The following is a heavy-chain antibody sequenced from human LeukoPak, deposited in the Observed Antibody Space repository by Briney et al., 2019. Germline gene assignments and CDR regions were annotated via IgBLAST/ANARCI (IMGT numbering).Heavy chain of an antibody. J-gene: IGHJ5*02. D-gene: IGHD6-19*01. CDR1: GGSISGSNYN. CDR3: ARDRSGGWYSWFDP. Sequence: PSETLSLTCTVSGGSISGSNYNWDWVRQPPGKGLEWIGSIYFTGSTNYNPSLKSRVTISIDMSMTQFSLKLSSVTAADTAVYYCARDRSGGWYSWFDPWGQGTLVTVSS. V-gene: IGHV4-39*02. CDR2: IYFTGST.